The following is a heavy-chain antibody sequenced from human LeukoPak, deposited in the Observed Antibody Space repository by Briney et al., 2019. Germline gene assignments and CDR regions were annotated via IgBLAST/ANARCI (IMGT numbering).Heavy chain of an antibody. CDR2: ISSSSSFI. CDR3: ARDGGIDY. D-gene: IGHD4-23*01. Sequence: KPGGSLRLSCAASGFTFSSYNMNWVRQAPGKGLEWVSSISSSSSFIYYADSVKGRFTISRDNAKKSLYLQMNSLGVEDTAVYYCARDGGIDYWGQGTLVTVSS. V-gene: IGHV3-21*01. CDR1: GFTFSSYN. J-gene: IGHJ4*02.